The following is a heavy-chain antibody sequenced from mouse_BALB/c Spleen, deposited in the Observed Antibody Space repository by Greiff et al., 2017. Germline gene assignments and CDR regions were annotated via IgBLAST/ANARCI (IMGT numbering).Heavy chain of an antibody. CDR3: ARPLGQGAMDY. CDR1: GYSITSDYA. J-gene: IGHJ4*01. CDR2: ISYSGST. Sequence: EVKLLESGPGLVKPSQSLSLTCTVTGYSITSDYAWNWIRQFPGNKLEWMGYISYSGSTSYNPSLKSRISITRDTSKNQFFLQLNSVTTEDTATYYCARPLGQGAMDYWGQGTSVTVSS. V-gene: IGHV3-2*02. D-gene: IGHD3-3*01.